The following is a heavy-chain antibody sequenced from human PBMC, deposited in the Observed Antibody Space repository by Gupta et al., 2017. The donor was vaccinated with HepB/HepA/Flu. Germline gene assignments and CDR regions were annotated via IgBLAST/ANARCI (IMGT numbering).Heavy chain of an antibody. CDR2: ISSTGSAT. Sequence: EVQLLESGGGLIQPGGSLRLSCAASGFPFSDYDMTWVRQAPGEGLQYVSSISSTGSATFYADSVKGRFTISRDNSKNTLFLQMSSRTADDTALYYCTKPIEHCSDSRCFGPLADWGQGILVTVSS. V-gene: IGHV3-23*01. D-gene: IGHD2-15*01. J-gene: IGHJ4*02. CDR1: GFPFSDYD. CDR3: TKPIEHCSDSRCFGPLAD.